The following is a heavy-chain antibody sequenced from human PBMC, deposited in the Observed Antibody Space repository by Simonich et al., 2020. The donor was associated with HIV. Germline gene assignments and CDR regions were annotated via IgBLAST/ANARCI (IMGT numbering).Heavy chain of an antibody. J-gene: IGHJ4*02. CDR3: ARGVDLYDSSPRGFDY. CDR2: INHRGST. Sequence: QVQLQQWGAGLLKPSETLSLTCAVYGGSFSGYYWNWIRQPPGKGLEWIGEINHRGSTNHNPSLMSRGTISVDTSKNQFSLKLSAVTAADTAVYYCARGVDLYDSSPRGFDYWAQGTLVTVSS. V-gene: IGHV4-34*01. D-gene: IGHD3-22*01. CDR1: GGSFSGYY.